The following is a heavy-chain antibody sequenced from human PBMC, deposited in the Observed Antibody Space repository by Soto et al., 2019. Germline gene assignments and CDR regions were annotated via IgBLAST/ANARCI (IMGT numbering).Heavy chain of an antibody. CDR1: GFTFSSYA. Sequence: EVHLLQSGGGLVQPGGSLRLSCAASGFTFSSYAMSWVRQAPGKGLEWVSVISTSGGGTFYADSVKGRFTISRDNSKNTLYLQMNSLRAEDTAVYYCAKAHSSGWYYFEYWGQGTLVTVSS. V-gene: IGHV3-23*01. D-gene: IGHD6-19*01. CDR2: ISTSGGGT. J-gene: IGHJ4*02. CDR3: AKAHSSGWYYFEY.